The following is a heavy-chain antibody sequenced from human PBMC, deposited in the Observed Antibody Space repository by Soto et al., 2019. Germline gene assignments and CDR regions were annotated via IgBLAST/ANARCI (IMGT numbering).Heavy chain of an antibody. Sequence: EVQLVESGGGLVQPGGSLRLSCAASGFTFSSYAMHWVRQAPGKGLECVSAINSNGGSTYYANSVKGRFTISRDNSKNTLYRQMGSLRADDMAVYYCARLGTTYYFDYWGQGTLVTVSS. J-gene: IGHJ4*02. V-gene: IGHV3-64*01. CDR1: GFTFSSYA. D-gene: IGHD4-17*01. CDR2: INSNGGST. CDR3: ARLGTTYYFDY.